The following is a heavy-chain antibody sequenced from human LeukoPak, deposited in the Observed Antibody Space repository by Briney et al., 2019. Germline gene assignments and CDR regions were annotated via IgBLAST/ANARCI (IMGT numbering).Heavy chain of an antibody. Sequence: GGSLRLSCAASGFTFSSYGMHWVRQAPGKGLEWVAFIRIDGSNKYHVDSVKGRFTISRDNSKNTLYLQMNSLRPEDTALYYCAKDLMTGDAYYFMDVWGKGTTVTVSS. CDR1: GFTFSSYG. CDR3: AKDLMTGDAYYFMDV. J-gene: IGHJ6*03. D-gene: IGHD1-20*01. V-gene: IGHV3-30*02. CDR2: IRIDGSNK.